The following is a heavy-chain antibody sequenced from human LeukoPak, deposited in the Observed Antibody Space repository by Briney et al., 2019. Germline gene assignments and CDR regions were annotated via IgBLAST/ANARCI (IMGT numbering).Heavy chain of an antibody. V-gene: IGHV3-66*01. CDR1: GMTVSSNY. CDR3: ARDQASSSSSPY. Sequence: GVSLRLSCAASGMTVSSNYIMWVRQPPGKGLEWVSSIYTGGSTDYADAVKGRFTISRDNSKNTVNLQMNSLRAEDTAVYYCARDQASSSSSPYWGQGTLVTVSS. J-gene: IGHJ4*02. D-gene: IGHD2-2*01. CDR2: IYTGGST.